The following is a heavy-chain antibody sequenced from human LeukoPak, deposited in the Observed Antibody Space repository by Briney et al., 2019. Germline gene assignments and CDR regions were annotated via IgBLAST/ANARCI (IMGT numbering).Heavy chain of an antibody. V-gene: IGHV1-46*01. CDR1: GYTFTSYY. CDR3: ARDPRYDSSGYYYFDY. CDR2: INPSGGST. Sequence: GASVKVSCKASGYTFTSYYMHWVRQAPGQGLEWMGIINPSGGSTSYAQKFQGRVTMTRDTSTSTVYMELSSLRSEDTAVYYCARDPRYDSSGYYYFDYWGQGTLVTVSS. D-gene: IGHD3-22*01. J-gene: IGHJ4*02.